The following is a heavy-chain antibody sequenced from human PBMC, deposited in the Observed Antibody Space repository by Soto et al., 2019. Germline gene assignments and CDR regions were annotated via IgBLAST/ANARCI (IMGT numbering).Heavy chain of an antibody. V-gene: IGHV1-18*01. CDR1: GYTFTSYG. CDR2: ISAYNGNT. D-gene: IGHD1-26*01. J-gene: IGHJ6*02. Sequence: ASVKVSCKASGYTFTSYGISWVRQAPGQGLEWMGWISAYNGNTNYAQKLQGRVTMTTDTSTSTAYMELRSLRSDDTAVYYCASRAGATPYYYGMDVWGQGTTVTVSS. CDR3: ASRAGATPYYYGMDV.